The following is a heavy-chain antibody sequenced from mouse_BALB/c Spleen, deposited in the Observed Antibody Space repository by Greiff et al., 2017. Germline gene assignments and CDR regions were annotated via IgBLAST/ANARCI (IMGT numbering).Heavy chain of an antibody. CDR1: RYTFTDYV. Sequence: VQLQESGPELVKPGASVKMSCKASRYTFTDYVISWVKQRTGQGLEWIGEIYPGSGSTYYNEKFKGKATLTSDKSSSTAYMELSSLTSEDSAVYYCARAYYGYDYAMDYWGQGTSVTVSS. CDR2: IYPGSGST. V-gene: IGHV1-81*01. J-gene: IGHJ4*01. D-gene: IGHD1-2*01. CDR3: ARAYYGYDYAMDY.